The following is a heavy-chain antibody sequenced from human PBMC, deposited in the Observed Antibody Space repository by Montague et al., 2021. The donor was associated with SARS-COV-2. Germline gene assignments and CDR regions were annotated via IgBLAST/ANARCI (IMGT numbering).Heavy chain of an antibody. D-gene: IGHD5-24*01. Sequence: SETLSLTCTVSGGSISSYYWSWIRQPPGKGLEWIGYIYYSGSTNYNPSLKSRVTISVDTSKNQFTLKLGSVTAADTAVYYCARVFPRWLQFDPYFDYWGQGTLVTVSS. V-gene: IGHV4-59*01. CDR2: IYYSGST. CDR1: GGSISSYY. J-gene: IGHJ4*02. CDR3: ARVFPRWLQFDPYFDY.